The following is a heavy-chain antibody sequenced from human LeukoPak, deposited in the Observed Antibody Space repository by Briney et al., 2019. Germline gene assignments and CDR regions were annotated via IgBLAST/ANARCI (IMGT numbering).Heavy chain of an antibody. CDR3: VSSVSSRDIQLLFYAFDI. Sequence: GGSLRLSCAASGFTFSDYYMSWIRQAPGKGLEWVSYISSSGSTIYYADSVKGRFTISRDNAKNSLYLQMNSLRAEDTAVYYCVSSVSSRDIQLLFYAFDIWGQGTMVTVSS. CDR2: ISSSGSTI. D-gene: IGHD2-2*01. CDR1: GFTFSDYY. V-gene: IGHV3-11*04. J-gene: IGHJ3*02.